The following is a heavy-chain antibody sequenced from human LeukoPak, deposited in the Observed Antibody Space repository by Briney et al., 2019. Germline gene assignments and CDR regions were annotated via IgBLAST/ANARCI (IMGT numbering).Heavy chain of an antibody. V-gene: IGHV3-53*01. CDR1: GFAVSSHY. Sequence: GGSLRLSCAASGFAVSSHYMAWLRQAPGKRLEWLSVNYSGGYTSFSDSVKGRFTISRDTSKNTVFLQMNSLRAEDTAVYYCATVGDSSEFDYWGQGSLVIVPS. CDR2: NYSGGYT. CDR3: ATVGDSSEFDY. J-gene: IGHJ4*02. D-gene: IGHD2-21*02.